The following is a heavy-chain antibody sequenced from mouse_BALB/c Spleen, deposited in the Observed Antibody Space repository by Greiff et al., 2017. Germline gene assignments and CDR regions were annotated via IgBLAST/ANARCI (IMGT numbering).Heavy chain of an antibody. V-gene: IGHV14-1*02. CDR2: IVPENGNT. CDR3: ARDDGSIYAMDY. D-gene: IGHD2-3*01. Sequence: VQLQQSGAELARPGASVKLSCKASGFNIKDYYMHWVKQRPEQGLEWIGWIVPENGNTIYDPKFQGKASITADTSSNTAYLQLSSLTSEDTAVYYCARDDGSIYAMDYWGQGTSVTVSS. CDR1: GFNIKDYY. J-gene: IGHJ4*01.